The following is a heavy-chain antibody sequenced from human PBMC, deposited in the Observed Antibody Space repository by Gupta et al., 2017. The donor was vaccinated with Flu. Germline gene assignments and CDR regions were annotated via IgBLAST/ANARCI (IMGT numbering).Heavy chain of an antibody. CDR2: INTNTGNP. Sequence: APGQGLEWMGWINTNTGNPTYVQGFTGRFACSLDTSVSTAYLHISGLEAEDTAVYFCARGRAGTYINSHFFDYWGQGTLVTVSS. D-gene: IGHD1-1*01. J-gene: IGHJ4*02. CDR3: ARGRAGTYINSHFFDY. V-gene: IGHV7-4-1*02.